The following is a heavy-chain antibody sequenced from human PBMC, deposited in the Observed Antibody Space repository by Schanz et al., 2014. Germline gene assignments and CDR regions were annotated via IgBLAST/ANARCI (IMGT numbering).Heavy chain of an antibody. CDR2: ITDSGGST. CDR1: GFTFSSYA. Sequence: EVQLVESGGGLVKPGGSLRLSCAASGFTFSSYAMSWVRQAPGKGLEWVSAITDSGGSTYYADSVKGRFTISRDNSKNTLYLQMNSLRAEDTAVYFCAKGRGGTSSEGLDQYYGMDVWGQGTTVTVSS. CDR3: AKGRGGTSSEGLDQYYGMDV. V-gene: IGHV3-23*04. J-gene: IGHJ6*02. D-gene: IGHD6-6*01.